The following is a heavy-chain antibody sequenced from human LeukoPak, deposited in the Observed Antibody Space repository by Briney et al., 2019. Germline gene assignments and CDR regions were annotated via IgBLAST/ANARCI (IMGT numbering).Heavy chain of an antibody. V-gene: IGHV5-51*01. CDR2: IYPSDSDT. D-gene: IGHD6-13*01. CDR1: GYSFTSYW. CDR3: ARSLRSSWSDFDY. Sequence: GESLKISCKGSGYSFTSYWIGCVRQMPRKGLEWMVIIYPSDSDTRYSPSFQGQVTISADKSISTAYVQWSSLKASDTAMYYCARSLRSSWSDFDYWGQGTLVTVSS. J-gene: IGHJ4*02.